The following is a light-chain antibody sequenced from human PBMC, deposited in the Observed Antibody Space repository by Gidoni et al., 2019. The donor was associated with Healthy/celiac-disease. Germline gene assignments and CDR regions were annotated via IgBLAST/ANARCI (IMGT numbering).Light chain of an antibody. CDR1: QSISSY. J-gene: IGKJ1*01. CDR3: QQSYSTPRT. CDR2: AAS. Sequence: DIQMTQSPSSLSASVGDSVTITCRASQSISSYLNWYQQKPGKAPKLLIYAASILQSGVPSRFSGSGSGTDFTLTKRSLRPEDFATYYCQQSYSTPRTFGQGTKVEIK. V-gene: IGKV1-39*01.